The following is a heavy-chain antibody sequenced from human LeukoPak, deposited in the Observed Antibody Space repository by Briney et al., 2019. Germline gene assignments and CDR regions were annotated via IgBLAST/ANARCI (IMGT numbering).Heavy chain of an antibody. D-gene: IGHD3-22*01. Sequence: GRSLRLSCAASGFTFDDYAMHWVRHAPGKGLGWVSGICWNSGSIGYADSVKGRFTISRDNAKNSLYLQMNSLRAEDTAVYYCAKTGRGAYYPNWFDPWGQGTLATVSS. CDR3: AKTGRGAYYPNWFDP. CDR2: ICWNSGSI. J-gene: IGHJ5*02. V-gene: IGHV3-9*01. CDR1: GFTFDDYA.